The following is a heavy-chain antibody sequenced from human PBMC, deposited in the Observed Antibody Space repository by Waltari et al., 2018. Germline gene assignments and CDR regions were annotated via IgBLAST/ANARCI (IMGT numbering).Heavy chain of an antibody. J-gene: IGHJ4*02. CDR1: GGSFSGNY. CDR3: ARGPDRAKAGID. Sequence: QVQLQQWGAGLLKPSETLSLTRAVYGGSFSGNYWYWIRQPPGKGLEWMGEINHSGAATYNPSLKSRVTISIDTSKNQFSLKLNSVTAADTAVYYCARGPDRAKAGIDWGQGTLVTVSS. D-gene: IGHD5-18*01. V-gene: IGHV4-34*01. CDR2: INHSGAA.